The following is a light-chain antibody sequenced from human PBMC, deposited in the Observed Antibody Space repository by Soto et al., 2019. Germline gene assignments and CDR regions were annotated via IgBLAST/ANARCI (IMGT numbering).Light chain of an antibody. CDR3: QQYGSPIT. J-gene: IGKJ5*01. CDR2: GAY. V-gene: IGKV3-20*01. Sequence: EIVMTQSPGTLSLSPGERATLSCRASQSVSSTYLAWYRQKPGQTPRLLIYGAYNRASGIPDRFSGSGSGTDFTLTISSLEPEDFAVYFCQQYGSPITFGQGTRLEIK. CDR1: QSVSSTY.